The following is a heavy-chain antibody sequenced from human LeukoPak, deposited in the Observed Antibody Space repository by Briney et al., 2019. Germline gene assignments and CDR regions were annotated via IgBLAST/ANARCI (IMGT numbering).Heavy chain of an antibody. CDR2: ISYDGSNK. Sequence: PGGSLRLSCAASGFTFSSYGMHWVRQPPGKGLEWVAVISYDGSNKYYADSVKGRFTISRDNSKNTLYLQMNSLRAEDTAVYYCAKDEDIVVVPAATYYYYYGMDVWGKGTTVTVSS. V-gene: IGHV3-30*18. J-gene: IGHJ6*04. CDR1: GFTFSSYG. D-gene: IGHD2-2*01. CDR3: AKDEDIVVVPAATYYYYYGMDV.